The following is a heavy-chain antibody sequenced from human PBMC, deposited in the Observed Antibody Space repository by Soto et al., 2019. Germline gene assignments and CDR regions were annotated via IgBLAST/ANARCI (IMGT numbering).Heavy chain of an antibody. V-gene: IGHV3-49*04. CDR2: IRSKAYCGTT. CDR1: GFTFGDYA. Sequence: SLRLSCTASGFTFGDYAMSWVRQAPGKVLEWVGLIRSKAYCGTTEYASSVKGRFTISRDDSKSIAYLQMNSLKTEDTAVYYCTRVRYDSSGYYPFYYYYGMDVWGQGTTVTVSS. CDR3: TRVRYDSSGYYPFYYYYGMDV. D-gene: IGHD3-22*01. J-gene: IGHJ6*02.